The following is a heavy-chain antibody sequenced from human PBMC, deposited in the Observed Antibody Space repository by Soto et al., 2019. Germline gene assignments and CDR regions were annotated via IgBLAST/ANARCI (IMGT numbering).Heavy chain of an antibody. J-gene: IGHJ5*02. CDR2: INPNSGGT. Sequence: GASVKVSCKASGYTFTGYYMHWVRQAPGQGLEWMGWINPNSGGTNYAQKFQGWVTMTRDTSISTAYMELSRLRSDDTAVYYCARALGGPGRGFDPWGQGALVTVSS. CDR3: ARALGGPGRGFDP. D-gene: IGHD1-1*01. V-gene: IGHV1-2*04. CDR1: GYTFTGYY.